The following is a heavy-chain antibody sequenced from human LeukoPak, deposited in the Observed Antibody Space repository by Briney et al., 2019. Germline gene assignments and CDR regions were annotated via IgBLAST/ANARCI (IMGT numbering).Heavy chain of an antibody. J-gene: IGHJ5*02. Sequence: PSETLSLTCTVYGGSFSGYYWSWIRQPPGKGLEWIGEINHSGTTNYNPSLKSRVTISADTSKNQFSLKLSSVTAADTAVYYCARGIIVAPLRFDPWGQGTLVTVSS. D-gene: IGHD3-22*01. CDR3: ARGIIVAPLRFDP. V-gene: IGHV4-34*01. CDR1: GGSFSGYY. CDR2: INHSGTT.